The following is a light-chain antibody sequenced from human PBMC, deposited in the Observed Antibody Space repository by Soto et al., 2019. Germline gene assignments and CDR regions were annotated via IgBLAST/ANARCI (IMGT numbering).Light chain of an antibody. V-gene: IGKV3-11*01. CDR3: HQRQSWPRT. J-gene: IGKJ1*01. CDR2: QTS. CDR1: QYINTR. Sequence: EIVLTQSLDTLSSYPGERVTLSCLASQYINTRLAWYQHRPGQAPRLLIYQTSLRAAGIPARFSASGSGTDFTLTISDVQPEDFALYYCHQRQSWPRTFGQGTKVDIK.